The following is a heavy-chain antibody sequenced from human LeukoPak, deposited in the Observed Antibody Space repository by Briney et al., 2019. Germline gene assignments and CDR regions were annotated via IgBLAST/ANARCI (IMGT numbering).Heavy chain of an antibody. J-gene: IGHJ4*02. CDR3: ASLDIVATIAGGYFDY. V-gene: IGHV1-2*02. CDR1: GYTFTGYY. D-gene: IGHD5-12*01. CDR2: INPNSGGT. Sequence: GASVKVSCKASGYTFTGYYMNWVRQAPGQGLEWMGWINPNSGGTNYAQKFQGRVTMTRDTSISTAYMELSRLRSDDTAVYYCASLDIVATIAGGYFDYWGQGTLVTVSS.